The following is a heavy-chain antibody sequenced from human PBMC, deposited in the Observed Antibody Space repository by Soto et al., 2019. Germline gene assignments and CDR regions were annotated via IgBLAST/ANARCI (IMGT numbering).Heavy chain of an antibody. CDR1: GFTFRNYW. D-gene: IGHD6-25*01. CDR2: IDSDGSET. J-gene: IGHJ6*01. V-gene: IGHV3-74*01. CDR3: ASPRAAAGTHLYCYGLDA. Sequence: EVRLVESGGGLVQPGGSLRLSCAASGFTFRNYWMHWVHQVPGKGLVWVSRIDSDGSETNYADSVKGRFTISRDNPKNTVYLQMNSLRSEDTAVYYCASPRAAAGTHLYCYGLDAWGQGTTVTVSS.